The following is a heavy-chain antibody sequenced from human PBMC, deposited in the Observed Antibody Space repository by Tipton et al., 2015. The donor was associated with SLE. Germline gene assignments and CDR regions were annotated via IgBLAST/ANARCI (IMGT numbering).Heavy chain of an antibody. D-gene: IGHD3-3*01. V-gene: IGHV4-38-2*02. CDR2: FAHSGST. CDR3: ARGGITMFGLVTSDY. CDR1: GYSISSGYY. J-gene: IGHJ4*02. Sequence: TLSLTCTVSGYSISSGYYWGWIRQTPGKGLEWIGSFAHSGSTFYNPSLKSRVSISASTSKNEFSLTLTSVTVADTAVYFCARGGITMFGLVTSDYWGQGAMVTVSS.